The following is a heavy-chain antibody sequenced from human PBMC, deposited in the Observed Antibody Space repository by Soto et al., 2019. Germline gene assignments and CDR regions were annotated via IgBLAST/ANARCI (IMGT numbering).Heavy chain of an antibody. V-gene: IGHV3-30*18. J-gene: IGHJ4*02. D-gene: IGHD3-22*01. Sequence: QVQLVESGGGVVQHGRSLRLSCAASGFTFSSYGMHWVRQAPGKGLEWVAVISYDGSNKYYADSVKGRFTISRDNSKNTLYLQMNSLRAEDTAVYYCAKDSADYYDSSGYPHFDYWGQGTLVTVSS. CDR3: AKDSADYYDSSGYPHFDY. CDR2: ISYDGSNK. CDR1: GFTFSSYG.